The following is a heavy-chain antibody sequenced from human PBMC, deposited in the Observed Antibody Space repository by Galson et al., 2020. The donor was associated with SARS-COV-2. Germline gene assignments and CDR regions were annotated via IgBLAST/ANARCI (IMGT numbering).Heavy chain of an antibody. D-gene: IGHD6-19*01. Sequence: GGSLRLSCAASGFSFSRYDTHWVRQAPGKGLEWVAAITYDGNNKYYADSMKGRFAISRDNAKSTLYLQMDSLRTEDTAVYYCARGAFSSGWYSYFDYWGQGTLVTVSP. CDR2: ITYDGNNK. J-gene: IGHJ4*02. CDR1: GFSFSRYD. CDR3: ARGAFSSGWYSYFDY. V-gene: IGHV3-30*09.